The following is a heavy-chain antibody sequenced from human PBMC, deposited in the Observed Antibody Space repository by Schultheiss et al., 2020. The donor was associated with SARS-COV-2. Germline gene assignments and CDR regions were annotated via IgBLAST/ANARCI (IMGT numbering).Heavy chain of an antibody. V-gene: IGHV4-59*12. CDR1: GGSISSYY. CDR3: ARDRGLLPWFDP. D-gene: IGHD6-19*01. Sequence: SETLSLTCTVSGGSISSYYWSWIRQPPGKGLEWIGYIYYSGSTNYNPSLKSRVTMSVDTSKNQFSLKLSSVTAADTAVYYCARDRGLLPWFDPWGQGTLVTVSS. CDR2: IYYSGST. J-gene: IGHJ5*02.